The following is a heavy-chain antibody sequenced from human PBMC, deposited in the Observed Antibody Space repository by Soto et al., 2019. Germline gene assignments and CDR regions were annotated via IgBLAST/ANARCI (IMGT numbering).Heavy chain of an antibody. CDR1: GFTFSSYA. CDR3: AKDKGVVAVAGSPDKVY. J-gene: IGHJ4*02. Sequence: EVQLVESGGGLVQPGGSLRLSCAASGFTFSSYAMSWVRQAPGKGLEWVSAISGSGGSTYYADSVKGRFTISRDNSKNTLYLQMNSLRAEDTAVYYCAKDKGVVAVAGSPDKVYWGQGTLVTVSS. CDR2: ISGSGGST. D-gene: IGHD6-19*01. V-gene: IGHV3-23*04.